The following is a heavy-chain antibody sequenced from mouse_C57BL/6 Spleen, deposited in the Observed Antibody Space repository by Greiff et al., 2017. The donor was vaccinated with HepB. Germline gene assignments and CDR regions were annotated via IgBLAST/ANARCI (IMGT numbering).Heavy chain of an antibody. CDR2: IYPRDGST. CDR3: ARSTAQANNAMDY. CDR1: GYTFTSYD. J-gene: IGHJ4*01. D-gene: IGHD3-2*02. Sequence: VKLMESGPELVKPGASVKLSCKASGYTFTSYDINWVKQRPGQGLEWIGWIYPRDGSTKYNEKFKGKATLTVDTSSSTAYMELHSLTSEDSAVYFCARSTAQANNAMDYWGQGTSVTVSS. V-gene: IGHV1-85*01.